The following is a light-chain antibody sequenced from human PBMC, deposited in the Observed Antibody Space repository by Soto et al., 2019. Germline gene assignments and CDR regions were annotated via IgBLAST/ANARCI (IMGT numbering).Light chain of an antibody. CDR2: AAS. J-gene: IGKJ1*01. Sequence: DIQMTQSPSSLSASVGDRVTITCRASQSISSYLNWYQQKPGKAPKLLIYAASSLQSGVPSRFSGSGSGTDFTLTISSLQPEDFATYYCKQSYSTPQTFGQGTTVDLK. CDR3: KQSYSTPQT. CDR1: QSISSY. V-gene: IGKV1-39*01.